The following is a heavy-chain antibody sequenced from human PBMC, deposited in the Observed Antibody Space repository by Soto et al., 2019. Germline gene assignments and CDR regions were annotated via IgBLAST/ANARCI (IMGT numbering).Heavy chain of an antibody. V-gene: IGHV1-3*01. CDR2: INAGNGNT. CDR1: GYTFTKYA. J-gene: IGHJ4*02. Sequence: ASVKVSCKASGYTFTKYAMHWVRQAPGQRLEWMGWINAGNGNTKYSEKFQGRVTITRDTSATTAYMELSSLRSEDTAVYYCARDNYYGSGSYNYFDYWGQGTLVTVSS. CDR3: ARDNYYGSGSYNYFDY. D-gene: IGHD3-10*01.